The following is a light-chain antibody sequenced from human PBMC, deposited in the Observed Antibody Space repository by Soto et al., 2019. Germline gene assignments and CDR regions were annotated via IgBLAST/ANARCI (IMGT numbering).Light chain of an antibody. CDR1: QSVSSSY. J-gene: IGKJ2*01. CDR3: HQYGYSPNT. Sequence: EIALTQSPGTLSLSPGERATLSCRASQSVSSSYLAWYQQKPGQAPRLLIYGASSRATGIPDRFSGSGSGTDFPLTISRLEPEDFAVYHCHQYGYSPNTFGQGTKLEIK. V-gene: IGKV3-20*01. CDR2: GAS.